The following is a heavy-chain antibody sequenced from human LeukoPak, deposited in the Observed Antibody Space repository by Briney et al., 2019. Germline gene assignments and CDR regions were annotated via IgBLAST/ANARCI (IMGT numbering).Heavy chain of an antibody. D-gene: IGHD6-13*01. V-gene: IGHV3-23*01. J-gene: IGHJ4*02. CDR1: GFTFSSYA. Sequence: PGGSLRLSCAASGFTFSSYAMSWVRQAPGKGLEGVSAISGSAGSTDYADSVKGRFTISRDNSKTTLYLQMNRLRAEDTAVYYCAKDRSSRSAADYWGQGTLVTVSS. CDR2: ISGSAGST. CDR3: AKDRSSRSAADY.